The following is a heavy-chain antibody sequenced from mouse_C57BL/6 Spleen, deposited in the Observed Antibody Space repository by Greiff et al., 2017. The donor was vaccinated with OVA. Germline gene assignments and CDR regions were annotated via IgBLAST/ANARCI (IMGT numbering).Heavy chain of an antibody. J-gene: IGHJ2*01. D-gene: IGHD4-1*01. CDR1: GYTFTDYY. CDR3: ARDANWEGYFDY. Sequence: EVQLQQSGPELVKPGASVKISCKASGYTFTDYYMNWVKQSHGKSLEWIGDINPNNGGTSYNQKFKGKATLTVDKSSSTAYMELRSLTSEDSAVYYCARDANWEGYFDYWGQGTTLTVSS. V-gene: IGHV1-26*01. CDR2: INPNNGGT.